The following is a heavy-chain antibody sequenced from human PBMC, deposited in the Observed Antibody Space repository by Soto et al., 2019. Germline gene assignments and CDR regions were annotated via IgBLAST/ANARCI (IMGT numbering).Heavy chain of an antibody. V-gene: IGHV1-69*06. Sequence: QVQLVQSGAEVKKPGSSAKVSCTASGGTFNNYAINWVRQAPGEGLEWMGGIIPISGTTNYARKFQGRVTIIADKSTSTVYMELTSLRSEDTALYYCARWGGLSCSGGSCFKKPFDYWGQGTLVTVSS. CDR3: ARWGGLSCSGGSCFKKPFDY. D-gene: IGHD2-15*01. CDR1: GGTFNNYA. J-gene: IGHJ4*02. CDR2: IIPISGTT.